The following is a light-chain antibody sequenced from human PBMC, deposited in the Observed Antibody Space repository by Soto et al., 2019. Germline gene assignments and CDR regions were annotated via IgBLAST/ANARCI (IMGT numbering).Light chain of an antibody. CDR2: LNSDGSH. J-gene: IGLJ2*01. Sequence: QSVLSQSPSASASLGASVKVTCTLSSGHSNYAIAWHQQQPETGPRFLMKLNSDGSHTKGDGIPDRFSGSISGAERYLTISSPQSEDEADYYCQTWDTGTQVVFGGGTKLTVL. V-gene: IGLV4-69*01. CDR1: SGHSNYA. CDR3: QTWDTGTQVV.